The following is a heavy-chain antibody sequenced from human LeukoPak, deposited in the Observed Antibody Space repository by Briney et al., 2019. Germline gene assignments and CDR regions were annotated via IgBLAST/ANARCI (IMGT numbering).Heavy chain of an antibody. J-gene: IGHJ5*02. Sequence: SETLSLTCTVSGGSISSSSYYWGWIRQPPGKGLEWIGYIYHSGSTYYNPSLKSRVTISVDRSKNQFSLKLSSVTAADTAVYYCARETYYYDSSGYSNWFDPWGQGTLVTVSS. V-gene: IGHV4-39*07. CDR3: ARETYYYDSSGYSNWFDP. D-gene: IGHD3-22*01. CDR1: GGSISSSSYY. CDR2: IYHSGST.